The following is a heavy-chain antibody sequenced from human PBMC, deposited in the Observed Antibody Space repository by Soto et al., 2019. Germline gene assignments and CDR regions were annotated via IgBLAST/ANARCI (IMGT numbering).Heavy chain of an antibody. CDR3: ARGSSGVMSH. V-gene: IGHV1-69*01. D-gene: IGHD6-19*01. J-gene: IGHJ4*02. CDR2: IIPFFGTI. Sequence: QVRLVQSGAEVKKPGSSANVSCTASGGTFSTYVITWVRQAPGQGLEWMGGIIPFFGTINYAQKFQGRVTITADESTTTAYMELSSLSSEDTAMYYCARGSSGVMSHWGQGTLVTVSS. CDR1: GGTFSTYV.